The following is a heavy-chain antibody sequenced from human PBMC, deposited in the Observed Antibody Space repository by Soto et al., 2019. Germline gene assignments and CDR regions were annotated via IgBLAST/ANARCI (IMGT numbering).Heavy chain of an antibody. CDR1: GGTFSSYA. CDR2: IIPIFGTA. Sequence: SVKVSCKASGGTFSSYAISWVRQAPGQGLEWMGGIIPIFGTANYAQKFQGRVAITADESTSTAYMELSSLRSEDTAVYYCARVRQWLITFDYWGQGTLVTVS. V-gene: IGHV1-69*13. J-gene: IGHJ4*02. D-gene: IGHD6-19*01. CDR3: ARVRQWLITFDY.